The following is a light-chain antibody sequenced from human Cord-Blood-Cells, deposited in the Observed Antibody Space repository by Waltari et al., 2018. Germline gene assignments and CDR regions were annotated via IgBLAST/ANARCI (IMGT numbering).Light chain of an antibody. CDR2: GAS. J-gene: IGKJ4*01. V-gene: IGKV3-15*01. CDR1: QSVSSN. Sequence: EIVMTQSPATLSVSPGERATLSCRASQSVSSNLAWYQQKPSQAPRLLIYGASTRATVIPARFSGSGSGTEFTLTISSLQSEDFAVYYCQQYNNWPLTFGGGTKVEIK. CDR3: QQYNNWPLT.